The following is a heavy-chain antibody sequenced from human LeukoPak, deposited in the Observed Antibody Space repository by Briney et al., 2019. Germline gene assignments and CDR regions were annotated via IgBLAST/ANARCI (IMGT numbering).Heavy chain of an antibody. CDR2: IYFSGST. D-gene: IGHD6-6*01. J-gene: IGHJ4*02. CDR3: ASSLPFVWYFDY. V-gene: IGHV4-31*02. Sequence: PSETLSLTCTVSDGSISSGAYYWSWIRQLPGKGLEWIGYIYFSGSTYYNPSLKSRVTISIDTSKNQFSLKLSSVTAADTAVYYCASSLPFVWYFDYWGQGTLVTVSS. CDR1: DGSISSGAYY.